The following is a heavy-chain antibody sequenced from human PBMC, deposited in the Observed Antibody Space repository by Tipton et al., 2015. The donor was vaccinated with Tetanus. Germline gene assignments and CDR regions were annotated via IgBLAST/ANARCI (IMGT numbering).Heavy chain of an antibody. D-gene: IGHD3-22*01. CDR3: ARATPSGSYFVRYYSMDV. J-gene: IGHJ6*02. CDR2: IDNSEKN. V-gene: IGHV4-30-4*08. Sequence: TLSLTCTVSGGSISSGGYYWNWVRQHPGKGLEWIGSIDNSEKNYYNPSLRSRISISVDTSKNQFSLILSSVTAADTAVYYCARATPSGSYFVRYYSMDVWGQGTTVVVSS. CDR1: GGSISSGGYY.